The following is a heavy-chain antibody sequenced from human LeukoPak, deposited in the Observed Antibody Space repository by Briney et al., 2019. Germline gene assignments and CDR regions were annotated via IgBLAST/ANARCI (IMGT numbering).Heavy chain of an antibody. CDR3: ARGGIVVPAAPFDY. CDR2: IYSTGST. CDR1: GGSISSGSYY. D-gene: IGHD2-2*01. V-gene: IGHV4-61*02. Sequence: SQTLSLTCTVSGGSISSGSYYWSWIRQPAGKGLECIGRIYSTGSTNYNPSLKSRVTISIDTSKNQFSLNLSSLTAADTAVYYCARGGIVVPAAPFDYWGQGTLVTVSS. J-gene: IGHJ4*02.